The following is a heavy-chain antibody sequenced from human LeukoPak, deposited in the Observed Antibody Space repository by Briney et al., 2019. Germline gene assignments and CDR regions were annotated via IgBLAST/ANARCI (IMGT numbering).Heavy chain of an antibody. CDR3: AKSKTTSWSDFDY. J-gene: IGHJ4*02. CDR2: ISGGGGTT. CDR1: GFTFSSYA. D-gene: IGHD2-2*01. V-gene: IGHV3-23*01. Sequence: GGSLRLSCAASGFTFSSYAMSWVRQAPGKGLEWVSAISGGGGTTYYADSVEGRFTVSRDNSKNTLSLQMNGLRAEDTAVYYCAKSKTTSWSDFDYWGQGTLVTVSS.